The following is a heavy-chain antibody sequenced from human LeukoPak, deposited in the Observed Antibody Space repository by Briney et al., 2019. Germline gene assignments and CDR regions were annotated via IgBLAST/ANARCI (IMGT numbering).Heavy chain of an antibody. D-gene: IGHD3-16*01. V-gene: IGHV4-61*02. CDR2: IYTSGST. CDR3: ARGSEQTISDYHDAFDI. J-gene: IGHJ3*02. Sequence: SQTLSPTCTVSGGSISSGSYYWSWIRQPAGKGLEWIGRIYTSGSTNYNPSLKSRVTISVDTSKNQFSLKLSSVTAADTAVCYCARGSEQTISDYHDAFDIWGQGTMVTVSS. CDR1: GGSISSGSYY.